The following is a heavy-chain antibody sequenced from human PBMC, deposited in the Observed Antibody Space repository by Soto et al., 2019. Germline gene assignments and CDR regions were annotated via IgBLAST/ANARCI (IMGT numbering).Heavy chain of an antibody. CDR2: FRSGGDDDTT. Sequence: EVQLLESGGGLVQPGGSLRLSCAASGFTFSSYSMSWVRQAPGKGLEWVSGFRSGGDDDTTYYADSVRGRFTISRDNSKNTLFLQMNSLRAADTAIYYRAKKVNSGSGSQFFDYWGQGTLVTVSS. CDR3: AKKVNSGSGSQFFDY. CDR1: GFTFSSYS. J-gene: IGHJ4*02. D-gene: IGHD3-10*01. V-gene: IGHV3-23*01.